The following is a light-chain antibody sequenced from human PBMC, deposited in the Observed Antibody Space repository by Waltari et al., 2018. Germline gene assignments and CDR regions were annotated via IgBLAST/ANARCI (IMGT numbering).Light chain of an antibody. CDR3: QQANSFPLT. V-gene: IGKV1-12*01. Sequence: DIQMTQSPSFVSASVGDRVTITCRASQGIRSWLAWYQQKPGRAPKLLMYAASILQSGVPVRFSGSGSGTDFSLIIDSLQPEDFATYYCQQANSFPLTFGGGTRVEIK. CDR1: QGIRSW. CDR2: AAS. J-gene: IGKJ4*01.